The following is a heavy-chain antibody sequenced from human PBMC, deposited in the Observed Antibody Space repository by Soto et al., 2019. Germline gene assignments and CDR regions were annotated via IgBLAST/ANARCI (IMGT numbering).Heavy chain of an antibody. CDR1: GFTFADYG. CDR2: ISGYNGFT. CDR3: ARDLGVQPGGCGRCSMAF. V-gene: IGHV1-18*01. D-gene: IGHD6-19*01. Sequence: QVQLVQSETEVKKPGASVKVSCKTSGFTFADYGITWVRQAPGQGLEWMGWISGYNGFTNYAQKLQDRVIMTTHTSTTTAYMELRSLRSDDTAIYYCARDLGVQPGGCGRCSMAFWGQGTLVTVSS. J-gene: IGHJ4*02.